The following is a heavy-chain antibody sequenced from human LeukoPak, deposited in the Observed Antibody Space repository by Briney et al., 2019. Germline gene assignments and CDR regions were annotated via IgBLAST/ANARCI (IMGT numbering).Heavy chain of an antibody. CDR1: GFSFGDYA. J-gene: IGHJ4*02. Sequence: GRSLKLSCTTSGFSFGDYAVSWFRQAPGKGLEWVSSISSSSSYIYYADSVKGRFTISRDNAKNSLYLQMNSLRAEDTAVYYCARDLYYYGSGSSLGYWGQGTLVTVSS. CDR3: ARDLYYYGSGSSLGY. V-gene: IGHV3-21*01. D-gene: IGHD3-10*01. CDR2: ISSSSSYI.